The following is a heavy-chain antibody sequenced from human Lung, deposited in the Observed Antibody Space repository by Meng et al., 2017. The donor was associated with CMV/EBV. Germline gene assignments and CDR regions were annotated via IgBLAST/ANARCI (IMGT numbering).Heavy chain of an antibody. CDR3: AHRDNYGWAAFNI. CDR2: IYGNDDK. J-gene: IGHJ3*02. D-gene: IGHD3-10*01. CDR1: GFSLTTSELG. V-gene: IGHV2-5*01. Sequence: SGPTLVKPTQTLTLTCTFSGFSLTTSELGVAWFRQPPGKALEWLALIYGNDDKRYTPSLKSRLHLTKDTSKNQVVLTVTNMDSVDAATYYCAHRDNYGWAAFNIWGQGTLVTVSS.